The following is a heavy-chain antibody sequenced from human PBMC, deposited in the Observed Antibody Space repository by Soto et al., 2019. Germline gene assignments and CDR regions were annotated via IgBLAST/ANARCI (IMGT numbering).Heavy chain of an antibody. D-gene: IGHD6-6*01. V-gene: IGHV5-51*01. Sequence: PGESLKISCKGSGYSFTSYWIGWVRQMPGKGLEWMGIIYPGDSDTRYSPSFQGQVTISADKSISTAYLQWSSLKASDTAMYYCARHRSRRSSSPYGMDVWGQGTTVTVSS. CDR3: ARHRSRRSSSPYGMDV. CDR2: IYPGDSDT. CDR1: GYSFTSYW. J-gene: IGHJ6*02.